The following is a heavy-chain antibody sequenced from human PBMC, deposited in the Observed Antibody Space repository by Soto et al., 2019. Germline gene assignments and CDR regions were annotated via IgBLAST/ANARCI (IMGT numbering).Heavy chain of an antibody. Sequence: EVQLVESGGGLVQPGRSLRLSCAASGFTFDDYAMHWVRQAPGKGLEWVSGISWHSGSIGYADSVKGRFTISRDNAKNYLYLQMDSLRAEDTALYYCAKDSSSALDYYGMAGWGQGTTVTV. CDR3: AKDSSSALDYYGMAG. CDR2: ISWHSGSI. D-gene: IGHD6-25*01. J-gene: IGHJ6*02. CDR1: GFTFDDYA. V-gene: IGHV3-9*01.